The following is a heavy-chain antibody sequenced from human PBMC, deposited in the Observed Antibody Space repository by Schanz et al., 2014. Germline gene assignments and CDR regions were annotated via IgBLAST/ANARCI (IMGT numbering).Heavy chain of an antibody. V-gene: IGHV1-69*04. D-gene: IGHD3-22*01. CDR2: IIPSLGLA. Sequence: VQLEQSGAEVKKPGSSVKVSCKASGGTFSSFGINWVRQAPGQGLEWMGRIIPSLGLAKYEQKFQGRVTITADRSTSTAYMELSSLRSEDTAVYYCAREVGLYDRGWFDPWGQGTLVTVSS. CDR3: AREVGLYDRGWFDP. CDR1: GGTFSSFG. J-gene: IGHJ5*02.